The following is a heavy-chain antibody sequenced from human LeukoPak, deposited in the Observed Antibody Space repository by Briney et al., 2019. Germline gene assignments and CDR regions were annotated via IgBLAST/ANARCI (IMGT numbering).Heavy chain of an antibody. J-gene: IGHJ4*02. V-gene: IGHV3-7*04. CDR2: IKSGGSEK. D-gene: IGHD5-18*01. CDR3: ARFGYAYACDY. Sequence: GGSLRLSCVVSGFTLCTYWMGGVRAAPGKGLEWLANIKSGGSEKYYMDSVKGRFTISTDDAKNSLYLQVDSLRADDTAVYYCARFGYAYACDYWGQGTLVTVSS. CDR1: GFTLCTYW.